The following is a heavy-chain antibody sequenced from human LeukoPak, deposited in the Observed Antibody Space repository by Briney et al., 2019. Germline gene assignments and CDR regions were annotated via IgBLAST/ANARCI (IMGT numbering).Heavy chain of an antibody. V-gene: IGHV3-23*01. CDR3: AKDGKQQLVLRSSADFDY. CDR1: GFTFNSYV. J-gene: IGHJ4*02. D-gene: IGHD6-13*01. Sequence: GGSLRLSCAASGFTFNSYVMSWVRQAPGKGLEWVSGISGPGRTTYYADFVKGRFTISRDNSKNTLYLQMNSLRAEDTAVYYCAKDGKQQLVLRSSADFDYWGQGTLVTVSS. CDR2: ISGPGRTT.